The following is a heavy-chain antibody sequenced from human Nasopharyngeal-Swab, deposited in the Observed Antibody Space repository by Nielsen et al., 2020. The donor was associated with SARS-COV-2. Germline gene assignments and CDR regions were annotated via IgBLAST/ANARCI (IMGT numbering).Heavy chain of an antibody. D-gene: IGHD2-15*01. Sequence: WVRQAPGQRLEWVGWINAGNGNTKYSQKFQGRVTITRDTSASTAYMELSSLRSEDTAVYYCARDTGDCSGGSCYPGRFDPWGQGTLVTVSS. V-gene: IGHV1-3*01. CDR3: ARDTGDCSGGSCYPGRFDP. J-gene: IGHJ5*02. CDR2: INAGNGNT.